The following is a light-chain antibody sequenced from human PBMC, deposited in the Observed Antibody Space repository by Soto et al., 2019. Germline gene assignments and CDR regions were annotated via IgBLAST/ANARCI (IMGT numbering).Light chain of an antibody. CDR1: QTIYNY. CDR2: GSY. J-gene: IGKJ5*01. CDR3: HQSYSTPQT. V-gene: IGKV1-39*01. Sequence: DIQMTQSPSSLSASVGDRVTITCRASQTIYNYLNWYQQKPGKAPKLLIYGSYSLRSGVPSRFSGSGSGTGFTISISSLQNEDFASYYCHQSYSTPQTFGQGTRLDIK.